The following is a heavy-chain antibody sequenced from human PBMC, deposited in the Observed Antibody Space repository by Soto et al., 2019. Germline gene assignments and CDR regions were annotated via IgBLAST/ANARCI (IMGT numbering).Heavy chain of an antibody. CDR2: IYHSGST. V-gene: IGHV4-4*02. CDR3: ARFSSSSTINWFDP. Sequence: SETLSLTCAVSCGSISSRNWWLWVRQHPGKGLEWIGEIYHSGSTNYDPSLKSRVTISVDKSKNQFSLKLSSVTAADTAVYYCARFSSSSTINWFDPWGQGTLVTVSS. D-gene: IGHD6-6*01. CDR1: CGSISSRNW. J-gene: IGHJ5*02.